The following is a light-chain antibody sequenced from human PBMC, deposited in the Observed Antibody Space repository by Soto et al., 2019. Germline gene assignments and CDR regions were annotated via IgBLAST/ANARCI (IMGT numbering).Light chain of an antibody. CDR2: FDD. Sequence: QSVLTQPSSASETPGQRVTISCSGSSSNIGSKTVNWYQHLPGTAPKLLIYFDDQRPSGVPDRFSASKSGTSASLAISGLQSEDEADYYCAAWDDSLNAYVFGSGTKLTVL. CDR1: SSNIGSKT. J-gene: IGLJ1*01. CDR3: AAWDDSLNAYV. V-gene: IGLV1-44*01.